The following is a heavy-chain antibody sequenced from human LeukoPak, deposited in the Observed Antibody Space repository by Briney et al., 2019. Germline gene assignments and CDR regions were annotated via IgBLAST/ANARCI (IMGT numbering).Heavy chain of an antibody. CDR2: IYYSGIT. CDR1: GGSINNYY. J-gene: IGHJ4*02. Sequence: SETLSLTCTVSGGSINNYYWSWIRQPPEKGLEWIGYIYYSGITKYNPSLKSRVAISVDTSKNQFSLKLTSVTAADTAVYYCARHLVGSNWSFDHWGQGTLVTVSS. V-gene: IGHV4-59*08. CDR3: ARHLVGSNWSFDH. D-gene: IGHD6-13*01.